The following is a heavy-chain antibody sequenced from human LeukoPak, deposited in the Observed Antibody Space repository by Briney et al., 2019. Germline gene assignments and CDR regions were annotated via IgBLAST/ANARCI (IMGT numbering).Heavy chain of an antibody. Sequence: ATVKVSCTASGYTFTSYAMNWVRQAPGQGLEWMGWINTNTGNPTYAQGFTGRFVFSLDTSVSTAYLQISSLKAGDTAVYYCAREERRTYSYGYYWGQGTLVTVSS. CDR2: INTNTGNP. CDR1: GYTFTSYA. J-gene: IGHJ4*02. V-gene: IGHV7-4-1*02. D-gene: IGHD5-18*01. CDR3: AREERRTYSYGYY.